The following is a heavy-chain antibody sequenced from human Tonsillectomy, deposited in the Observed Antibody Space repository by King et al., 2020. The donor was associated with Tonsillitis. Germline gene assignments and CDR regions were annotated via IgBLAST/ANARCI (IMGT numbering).Heavy chain of an antibody. J-gene: IGHJ4*02. Sequence: QLQESGPGLVKPSETLSLTCTVSGGSISSNSFYWGWIRQPPGKALELIGNIYYSGSTYYNPSLKSRVTISIDTSTNQVSRKLSSVTAADTAVYYCARDRDYGNYDYWGQGTLAT. CDR3: ARDRDYGNYDY. D-gene: IGHD4-17*01. CDR2: IYYSGST. V-gene: IGHV4-39*01. CDR1: GGSISSNSFY.